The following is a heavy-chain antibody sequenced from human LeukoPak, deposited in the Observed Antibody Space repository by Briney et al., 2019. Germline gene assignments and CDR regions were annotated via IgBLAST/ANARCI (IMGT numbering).Heavy chain of an antibody. D-gene: IGHD2-15*01. CDR3: AKDYHLGYCSGGSCYQGYYYYGMDV. Sequence: GGSLRLSCAASGFTFSSYGMHWVRQAPGKGLEWVAVISYDGSNKYYAGSVKGRFTISRDNSKNTLYLQMNSLRAEDTAVYYCAKDYHLGYCSGGSCYQGYYYYGMDVWGQGTTVTVSS. CDR2: ISYDGSNK. CDR1: GFTFSSYG. J-gene: IGHJ6*02. V-gene: IGHV3-30*18.